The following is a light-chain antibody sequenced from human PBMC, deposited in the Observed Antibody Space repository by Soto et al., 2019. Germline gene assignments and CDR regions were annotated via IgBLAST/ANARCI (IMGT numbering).Light chain of an antibody. CDR1: QNLLYHSNNKNY. V-gene: IGKV4-1*01. J-gene: IGKJ4*01. CDR2: WAS. Sequence: DIVMTQSPDSLAVSVGERATINCKSSQNLLYHSNNKNYLAWSQQKPGQPPKLLIYWASTRESGVPDRFSGGGSGTDFTLTINSLQAEDVAIYYCHQYYSSPPTFGRGTKVEIK. CDR3: HQYYSSPPT.